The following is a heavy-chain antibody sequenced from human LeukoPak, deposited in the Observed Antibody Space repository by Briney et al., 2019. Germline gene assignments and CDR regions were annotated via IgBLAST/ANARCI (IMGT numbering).Heavy chain of an antibody. Sequence: GGSLRLSCAASGFTFSSYGMHWVRQAPGKGLEWVAFIRYDGSNKYYADSVKGRFTISRDNSKNTLYLQMNSLRADDTAVYYCANQFCTTLNYYYYYGMDVWGQGTTVTVSS. V-gene: IGHV3-30*02. J-gene: IGHJ6*02. CDR1: GFTFSSYG. CDR2: IRYDGSNK. CDR3: ANQFCTTLNYYYYYGMDV. D-gene: IGHD1-1*01.